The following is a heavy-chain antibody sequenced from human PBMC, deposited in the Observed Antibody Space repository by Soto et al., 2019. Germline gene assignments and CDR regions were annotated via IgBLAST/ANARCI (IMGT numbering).Heavy chain of an antibody. CDR1: GGSITSSD. Sequence: XESLSLTCTVSGGSITSSDWSWIRRPPGKGLEWMAYIYDTGISGYTPSTSYNPSLKSRVTMSVDTSKSQFSLKLTSVTAADTAVYYCARGEDAFFYYGLDVCGQGITVTVSS. J-gene: IGHJ6*02. V-gene: IGHV4-59*01. CDR2: IYDTGISGYTPST. CDR3: ARGEDAFFYYGLDV.